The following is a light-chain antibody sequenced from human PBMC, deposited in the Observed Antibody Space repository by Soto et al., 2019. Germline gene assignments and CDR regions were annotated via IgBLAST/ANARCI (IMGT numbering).Light chain of an antibody. Sequence: QSVLTQPPSASGTPGQTVTISCSGSNSNVGRNDVNWYQQLPGTAPKLLLYSNNRRPSGVPDRFSGSKSGTSASLAIGGLQSEDEADYYCATWDDSLNGLYVFGTGTKVTVL. J-gene: IGLJ1*01. V-gene: IGLV1-44*01. CDR1: NSNVGRND. CDR2: SNN. CDR3: ATWDDSLNGLYV.